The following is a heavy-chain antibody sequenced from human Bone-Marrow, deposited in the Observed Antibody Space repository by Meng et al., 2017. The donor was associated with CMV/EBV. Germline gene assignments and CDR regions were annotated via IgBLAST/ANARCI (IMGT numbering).Heavy chain of an antibody. CDR2: INPNSGGT. V-gene: IGHV1-2*02. D-gene: IGHD3-3*01. Sequence: ASVKVSCKASGYTFTSYDINWVRQATGQGLEWMGWINPNSGGTNYAQKFQGRVTMTRDTSISTAYMELSRLRSDDTAVYYCARVAEPQKSASYDFWSGYWFDPWGQGTLVTVSS. CDR1: GYTFTSYD. J-gene: IGHJ5*02. CDR3: ARVAEPQKSASYDFWSGYWFDP.